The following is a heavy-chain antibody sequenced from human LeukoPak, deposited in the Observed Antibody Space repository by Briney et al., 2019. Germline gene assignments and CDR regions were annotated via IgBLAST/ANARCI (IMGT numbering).Heavy chain of an antibody. CDR3: ANRGKYCSSTSCLGSAQVDY. V-gene: IGHV3-23*01. J-gene: IGHJ4*02. Sequence: GGSLRLSCAASGFTFSSYAMSWVRQAPGKGLEWVSAISGSGFSTYYADSVKGRFTISRDNSKNTLYLQMNSLRAEDTAVYYCANRGKYCSSTSCLGSAQVDYWGQGTLVTVSS. CDR2: ISGSGFST. D-gene: IGHD2-2*01. CDR1: GFTFSSYA.